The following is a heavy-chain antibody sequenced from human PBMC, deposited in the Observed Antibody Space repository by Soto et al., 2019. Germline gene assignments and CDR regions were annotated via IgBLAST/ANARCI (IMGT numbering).Heavy chain of an antibody. D-gene: IGHD3-16*02. CDR3: AREDYDYVWGSYRYTDY. J-gene: IGHJ4*02. Sequence: GASVKVSCKASGYTFTSYDINWVRQATGQGLEWMGWMNPNSGNTGYAQKLQGRVTMTRNTSISTAYMELSSLRSEDTAVYYCAREDYDYVWGSYRYTDYWGQGTLVTVSS. CDR1: GYTFTSYD. CDR2: MNPNSGNT. V-gene: IGHV1-8*01.